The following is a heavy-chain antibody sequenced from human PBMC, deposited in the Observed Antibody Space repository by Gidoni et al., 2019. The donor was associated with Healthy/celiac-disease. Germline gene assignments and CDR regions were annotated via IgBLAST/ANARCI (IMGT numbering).Heavy chain of an antibody. J-gene: IGHJ4*02. D-gene: IGHD6-13*01. CDR2: ISGSGGST. Sequence: EVQLLESGGGLVQPGGSMRLSGAASGFTFSSYAMSWVRQAPGKGLEWVSAISGSGGSTYYADSVKGRFTISRDNSKNTLYLQMNSLRAEDTAVYYCAKDPAPEQQLDYWGQGTLVTVSS. CDR1: GFTFSSYA. V-gene: IGHV3-23*01. CDR3: AKDPAPEQQLDY.